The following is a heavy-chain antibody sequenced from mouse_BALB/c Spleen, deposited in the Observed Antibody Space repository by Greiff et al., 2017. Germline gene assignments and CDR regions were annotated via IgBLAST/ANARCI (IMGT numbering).Heavy chain of an antibody. D-gene: IGHD1-2*01. V-gene: IGHV14-3*02. CDR3: ARSGITTAPAY. Sequence: EVQLQQSGAELVKPGASVKLSCTASGFNIKDTYMHWVKQRPEQGLEWIGRIDPANGNTKYDPKFQGKATITADTSSNTSYLQLSSLTSEDTAVYYCARSGITTAPAYWGQGTTLTVSS. J-gene: IGHJ2*01. CDR2: IDPANGNT. CDR1: GFNIKDTY.